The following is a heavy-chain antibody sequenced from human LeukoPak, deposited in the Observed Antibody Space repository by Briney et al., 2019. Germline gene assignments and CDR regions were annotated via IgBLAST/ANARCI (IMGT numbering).Heavy chain of an antibody. CDR3: AKGSPEGYYYYYMDV. V-gene: IGHV3-43D*03. J-gene: IGHJ6*03. CDR2: ISWDGGST. CDR1: GFTFDDCA. Sequence: GGSLRLSCAASGFTFDDCAMHWVRQAPGKGLEWVSLISWDGGSTYYADSVKGRFTISRDNSKNSLYLQMNSLRAEDTALYYCAKGSPEGYYYYYMDVWGKGTTVTVSS.